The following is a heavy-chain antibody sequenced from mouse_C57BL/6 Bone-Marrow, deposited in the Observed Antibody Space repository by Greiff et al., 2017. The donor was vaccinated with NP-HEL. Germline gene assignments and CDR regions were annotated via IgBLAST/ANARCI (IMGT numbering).Heavy chain of an antibody. Sequence: EVQGVESGGDLVKPGGSLKLSCAASGFTFTSYGMSWVRQTPDKRLEWVATISSGGGYTYYPDSVKGRFTITRDNANNTPYLQLSSLKSEDTAMYYRARHSFYAGYYHSFTMDYWGQGTSVTVSS. CDR1: GFTFTSYG. CDR3: ARHSFYAGYYHSFTMDY. V-gene: IGHV5-6*01. CDR2: ISSGGGYT. J-gene: IGHJ4*01. D-gene: IGHD2-3*01.